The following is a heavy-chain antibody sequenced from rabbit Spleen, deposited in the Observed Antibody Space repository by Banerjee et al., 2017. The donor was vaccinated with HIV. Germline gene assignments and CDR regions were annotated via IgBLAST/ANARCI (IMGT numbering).Heavy chain of an antibody. Sequence: QQQLVESGGGLVKPGASLTLTCKASGFSFSSSYWICWVRQAPGKGLEWIGCIYTGSGSTYYASWAKGRFTISKTSSTTVTLQMTSLTASDTASYFCASDVGYAGYAAVTGAFDLWGPGTLVTVS. J-gene: IGHJ4*01. V-gene: IGHV1S45*01. CDR2: IYTGSGST. D-gene: IGHD7-1*01. CDR3: ASDVGYAGYAAVTGAFDL. CDR1: GFSFSSSYW.